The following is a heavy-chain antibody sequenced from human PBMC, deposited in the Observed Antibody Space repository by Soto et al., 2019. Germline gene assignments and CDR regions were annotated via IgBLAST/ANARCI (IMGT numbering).Heavy chain of an antibody. D-gene: IGHD2-2*01. Sequence: PGGSLRLSCAASGFTFSSYALHWVRQAPGRGLEWVALISFDGNNKYYANSVKGRFTISRDNSKNTLYLQMSSLRAEDTAVYYCARCSSTSCHLGADYWGQGTLVTVSS. CDR2: ISFDGNNK. CDR3: ARCSSTSCHLGADY. V-gene: IGHV3-30-3*01. CDR1: GFTFSSYA. J-gene: IGHJ4*02.